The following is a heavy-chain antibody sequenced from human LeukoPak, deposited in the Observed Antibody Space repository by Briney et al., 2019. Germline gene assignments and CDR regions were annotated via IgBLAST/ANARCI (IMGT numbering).Heavy chain of an antibody. CDR2: INPSGGST. D-gene: IGHD6-13*01. CDR3: ARGNRLYSSTWSSLACDI. Sequence: ASVKVSCKASGYTLTRYYMHWVRQAPGQGLEWMGIINPSGGSTNYAQKFQGRVTMTRNTSISTVYMELSSLISDDTAVYFCARGNRLYSSTWSSLACDIWGQGTMVTVSS. J-gene: IGHJ3*02. V-gene: IGHV1-46*01. CDR1: GYTLTRYY.